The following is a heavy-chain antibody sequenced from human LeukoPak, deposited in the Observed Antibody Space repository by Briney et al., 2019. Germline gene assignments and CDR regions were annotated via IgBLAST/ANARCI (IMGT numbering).Heavy chain of an antibody. CDR3: AFSSNGWYGFDY. CDR2: IDPNSGGT. V-gene: IGHV1-2*02. CDR1: EYTFSTYN. Sequence: GASVKVSCKASEYTFSTYNIQWVRQAPGQGLEWMGWIDPNSGGTDFARKFQGRVTMTRDTSITTAYMELSRLTSDDTAVYYCAFSSNGWYGFDYWGQGTLVTVSS. J-gene: IGHJ4*02. D-gene: IGHD6-19*01.